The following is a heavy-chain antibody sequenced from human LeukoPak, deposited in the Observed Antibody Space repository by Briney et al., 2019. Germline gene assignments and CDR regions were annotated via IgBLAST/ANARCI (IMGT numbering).Heavy chain of an antibody. D-gene: IGHD3-22*01. CDR2: IKQGESER. V-gene: IGHV3-7*04. CDR1: GFTFRSYR. J-gene: IGHJ3*02. Sequence: GGSLGLSGAASGFTFRSYRMNWVRQAPGKGREWVASIKQGESERYYVDSVNGRFTISRDNAKNSLYLQMNSLRAEDTAVYYCARGDNSAFDIWGQGTMVTVSS. CDR3: ARGDNSAFDI.